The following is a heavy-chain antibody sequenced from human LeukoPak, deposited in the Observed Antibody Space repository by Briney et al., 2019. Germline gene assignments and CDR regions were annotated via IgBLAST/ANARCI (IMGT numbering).Heavy chain of an antibody. Sequence: GGSLRLSCAASGFTFDDYAMSWVRQAPGKGLEWVSAISGSGGSTYYADPVKGRFTISRDNSKNTLYLQMNSLRAEDTAVYYCAKDQSESTYYYGSGSYYSGYMGVWGKGTTVTVSS. J-gene: IGHJ6*03. CDR2: ISGSGGST. CDR1: GFTFDDYA. CDR3: AKDQSESTYYYGSGSYYSGYMGV. D-gene: IGHD3-10*01. V-gene: IGHV3-23*01.